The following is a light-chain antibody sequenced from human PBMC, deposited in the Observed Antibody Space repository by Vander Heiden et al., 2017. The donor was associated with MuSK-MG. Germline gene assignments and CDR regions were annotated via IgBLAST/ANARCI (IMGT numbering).Light chain of an antibody. J-gene: IGKJ4*01. V-gene: IGKV3-15*01. CDR2: GAS. CDR3: QQYNNWPPLT. Sequence: EIVMTQSPATLSVSPGERATLSCRASQSVSSNLAWYQQKPGQAPRLLIYGASTRATGIPARFSGSGYGTEFTLTISSLQSEDFAVYYSQQYNNWPPLTFGGGTKVEIK. CDR1: QSVSSN.